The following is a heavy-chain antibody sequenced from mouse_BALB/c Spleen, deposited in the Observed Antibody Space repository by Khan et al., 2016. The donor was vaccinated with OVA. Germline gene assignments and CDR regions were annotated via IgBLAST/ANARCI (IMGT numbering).Heavy chain of an antibody. Sequence: QVQLQQSGAELARPGASVKLSCKASGYTFTDYNINWVKQRTGQGLEWIGEIYPGSGNTYYNEKFKGKATLTADKSSSTAYMQLSSLTSEDSAVYFCAREWGGWFPYWGQGTLVTVSA. CDR3: AREWGGWFPY. J-gene: IGHJ3*01. CDR2: IYPGSGNT. V-gene: IGHV1-77*01. CDR1: GYTFTDYN.